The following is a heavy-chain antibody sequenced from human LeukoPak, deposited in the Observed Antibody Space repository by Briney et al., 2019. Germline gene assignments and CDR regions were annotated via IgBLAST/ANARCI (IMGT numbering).Heavy chain of an antibody. CDR2: ISWDRGST. CDR1: GFTFDDYA. V-gene: IGHV3-43D*04. Sequence: GGSLRLSCAASGFTFDDYAMHWVRQAPGKGLESVSRISWDRGSTYYADSVKGRFTISRDNSRHTLYLQMNSLGAEDTALYYCAKDKEYSGFGPILSGYYYGMDVWGKGTTVTVSS. J-gene: IGHJ6*04. CDR3: AKDKEYSGFGPILSGYYYGMDV. D-gene: IGHD5-12*01.